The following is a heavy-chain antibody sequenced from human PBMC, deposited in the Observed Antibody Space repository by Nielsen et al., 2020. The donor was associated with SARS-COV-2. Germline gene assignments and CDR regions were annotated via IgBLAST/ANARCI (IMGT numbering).Heavy chain of an antibody. CDR2: IRSKANSYAT. V-gene: IGHV3-73*01. D-gene: IGHD2-8*01. CDR3: ARNGRTAFYYGMDV. J-gene: IGHJ6*02. CDR1: GFTFSGSA. Sequence: GESLKISCAASGFTFSGSAMHWVRQASGKGLEWVGRIRSKANSYATAYAASVKGRFTISRDSAKNLVYLQMNSLRDEDTAVYYCARNGRTAFYYGMDVWGQGTTVTVSS.